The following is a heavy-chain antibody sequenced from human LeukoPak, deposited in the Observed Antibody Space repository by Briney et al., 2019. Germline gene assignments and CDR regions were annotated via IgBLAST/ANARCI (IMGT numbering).Heavy chain of an antibody. CDR3: AAGGAPGRFDY. Sequence: QPGGSLRLSCAASGFTFSSYAMSWVRQAPGKGLEWVSAISGSGGSTYYADSVKGRFTISRDNSKTTLYLQMNSLRVEDTAVYYCAAGGAPGRFDYWGRGAPVTVSS. CDR1: GFTFSSYA. CDR2: ISGSGGST. D-gene: IGHD6-13*01. J-gene: IGHJ4*02. V-gene: IGHV3-23*01.